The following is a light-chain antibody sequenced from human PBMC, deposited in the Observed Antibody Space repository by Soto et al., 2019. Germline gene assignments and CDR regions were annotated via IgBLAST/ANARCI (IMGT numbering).Light chain of an antibody. CDR1: QSISSY. CDR2: AAS. V-gene: IGKV1-39*01. CDR3: QQYNSYSWT. Sequence: DIQMTQSPSSLSASVGDRVTITCRASQSISSYLNWYQQKPGKAPKLLIYAASSLQSGVPSRFSGSGSGTEFTLTISRLQPEDFATYYCQQYNSYSWTFGQGTKVDIK. J-gene: IGKJ1*01.